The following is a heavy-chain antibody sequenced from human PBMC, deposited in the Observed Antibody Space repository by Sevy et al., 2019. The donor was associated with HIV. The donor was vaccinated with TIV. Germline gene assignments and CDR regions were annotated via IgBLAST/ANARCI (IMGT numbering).Heavy chain of an antibody. V-gene: IGHV3-23*01. CDR1: GFSFDSYG. J-gene: IGHJ6*03. D-gene: IGHD3-22*01. CDR3: AKGGGGHYDPDEIGYYFYYYNMDV. CDR2: ISGSGTRT. Sequence: GGSLRLSCAVSGFSFDSYGMTWVRQAPGKGLEWVSGISGSGTRTYYADSVKGRFIISRDNSKNTLYLQRNSLRSEDKALYYCAKGGGGHYDPDEIGYYFYYYNMDVWGKGTTVTVSS.